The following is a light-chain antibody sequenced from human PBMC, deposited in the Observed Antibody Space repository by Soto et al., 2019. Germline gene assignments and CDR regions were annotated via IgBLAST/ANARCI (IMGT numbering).Light chain of an antibody. J-gene: IGKJ1*01. CDR2: GAS. V-gene: IGKV3-20*01. Sequence: EIVLTQSPGTLSLSPGERATLSCRASQSVTGSYLAWYQQRPGQAPRLLLYGASSRATGIPDRFSGSGSVTDFTLTISRLEPEDFAVYYCQQYGDSPKTFGQGTKVEIK. CDR3: QQYGDSPKT. CDR1: QSVTGSY.